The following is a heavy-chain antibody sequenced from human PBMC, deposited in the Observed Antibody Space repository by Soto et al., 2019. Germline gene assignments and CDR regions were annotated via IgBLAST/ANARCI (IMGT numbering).Heavy chain of an antibody. Sequence: SVKVSCKASGGTFSRYALSWVRQAPGQGPEWMGGIVPMFGTANYAQKFQSRVTITADESTNTAYMQLSSLRSEDTAVYYCARGVYYDSRGYYFFFWGQGTLGTVSS. CDR1: GGTFSRYA. V-gene: IGHV1-69*13. J-gene: IGHJ4*02. CDR2: IVPMFGTA. CDR3: ARGVYYDSRGYYFFF. D-gene: IGHD3-22*01.